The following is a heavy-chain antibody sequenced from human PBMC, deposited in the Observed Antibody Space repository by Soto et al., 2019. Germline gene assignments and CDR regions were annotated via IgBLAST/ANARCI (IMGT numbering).Heavy chain of an antibody. Sequence: VKVSCKASGGTFSSYAISWVRQAPGQGLEWMGGIIPIFGTANYAQKFQGRVTITADESTSTAYMELSSLRSEDTAVYYCARGLMAGDYYYYGMDVWGQGTTVTVSS. CDR2: IIPIFGTA. J-gene: IGHJ6*02. V-gene: IGHV1-69*13. CDR3: ARGLMAGDYYYYGMDV. D-gene: IGHD6-19*01. CDR1: GGTFSSYA.